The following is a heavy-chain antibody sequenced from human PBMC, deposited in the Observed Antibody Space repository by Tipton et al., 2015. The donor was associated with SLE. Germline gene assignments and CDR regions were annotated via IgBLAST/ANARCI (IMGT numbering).Heavy chain of an antibody. J-gene: IGHJ6*03. CDR1: GGSISSFY. D-gene: IGHD3-10*01. V-gene: IGHV4-59*01. CDR2: IYYSGST. CDR3: ARDHLPGGYYYYMDV. Sequence: LRLSCTVSGGSISSFYWSWIRQPPGKGLEWIGYIYYSGSTNYNPSLKSRVTISVDTSKNQFSLKLCSVTAADTAVYYCARDHLPGGYYYYMDVWGKGTTVTVS.